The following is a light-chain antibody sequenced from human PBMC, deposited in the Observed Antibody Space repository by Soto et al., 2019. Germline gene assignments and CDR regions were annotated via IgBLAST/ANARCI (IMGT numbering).Light chain of an antibody. CDR1: QTLNRW. CDR2: DGS. J-gene: IGKJ2*01. V-gene: IGKV1-5*01. CDR3: QQYNALWYT. Sequence: DIQMTQSPATLSASLGDRVTITCRASQTLNRWLAWYQQKPRKAPKLLIYDGSTLQSGVPSRFSGSGSGTEFTLTISSLQPDDVATYYCQQYNALWYTFGQGTKV.